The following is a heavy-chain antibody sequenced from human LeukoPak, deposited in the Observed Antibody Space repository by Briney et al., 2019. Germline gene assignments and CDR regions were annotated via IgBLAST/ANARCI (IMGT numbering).Heavy chain of an antibody. CDR2: SYHTGST. CDR3: ARHPYDSSGYYLRRDLDAFDI. D-gene: IGHD3-22*01. CDR1: GGSISRYY. V-gene: IGHV4-59*08. Sequence: KPSETLSLTCSVSGGSISRYYWNWIRQPPGKGLEWIGYSYHTGSTSYNPSLKSRVTISIDTSNNQVSLKLSSVTAADTAVYYCARHPYDSSGYYLRRDLDAFDIWGQGTMVTVSS. J-gene: IGHJ3*02.